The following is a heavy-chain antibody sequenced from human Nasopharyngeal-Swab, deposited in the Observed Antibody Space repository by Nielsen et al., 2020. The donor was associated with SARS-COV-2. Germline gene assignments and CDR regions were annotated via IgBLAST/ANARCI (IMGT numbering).Heavy chain of an antibody. D-gene: IGHD1-14*01. CDR3: ARDGCRTITYQGGGNWFDP. CDR1: GYTFTTYH. Sequence: ASVKVSCKASGYTFTTYHMHWLRQAPGQGLEWMGIINPSGGRTSYAQKFQGRVTMTRDTSTSTVYMELSSLRSEDTAVYYCARDGCRTITYQGGGNWFDPWGQGTLVTVSS. V-gene: IGHV1-46*01. J-gene: IGHJ5*02. CDR2: INPSGGRT.